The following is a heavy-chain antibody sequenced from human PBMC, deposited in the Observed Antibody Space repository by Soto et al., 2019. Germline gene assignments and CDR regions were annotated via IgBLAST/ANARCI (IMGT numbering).Heavy chain of an antibody. V-gene: IGHV4-39*01. Sequence: QLQLQESGPGLVKPSETLSLTCSVSGGSISSRTFWWAWIRQPPGNGLEWIGDMYYSVSSYSSPSVQIRVALAGDTSTNQLSLKLNSVTAADTAVYYCARHPRDDYNYGGSGIFDYGGQGTLVTVSS. CDR2: MYYSVSS. J-gene: IGHJ4*02. D-gene: IGHD4-4*01. CDR3: ARHPRDDYNYGGSGIFDY. CDR1: GGSISSRTFW.